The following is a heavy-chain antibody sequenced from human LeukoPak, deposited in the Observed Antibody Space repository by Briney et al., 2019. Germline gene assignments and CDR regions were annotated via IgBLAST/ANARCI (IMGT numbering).Heavy chain of an antibody. D-gene: IGHD1-26*01. V-gene: IGHV3-15*01. CDR3: TKDRPYSGSRNFDY. CDR2: IKSKASGGTI. J-gene: IGHJ4*02. Sequence: GGSLRLSCAPSGFTFKNVWMNWVRQAPGKGPEWVGRIKSKASGGTIDYAAPVKGRFTISRDDSNNVLYLQMNSLKTEDTGVYYCTKDRPYSGSRNFDYWGQGTLVTVSS. CDR1: GFTFKNVW.